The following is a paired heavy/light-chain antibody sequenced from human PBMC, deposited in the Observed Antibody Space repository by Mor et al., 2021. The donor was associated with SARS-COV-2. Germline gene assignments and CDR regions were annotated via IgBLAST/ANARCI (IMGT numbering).Light chain of an antibody. Sequence: SYELTQPPSVSVSPGQTASITCSGDKLGDKYACWYQQKPGQSPVVVMYQDSKRPSGTPERFSGSNSGNTATLTISGTQAMDEADYYCQAWDSSTVVFGGGTKLTVL. J-gene: IGLJ2*01. CDR1: KLGDKY. V-gene: IGLV3-1*01. CDR2: QDS. CDR3: QAWDSSTVV.
Heavy chain of an antibody. D-gene: IGHD3-10*01. Sequence: QVQLVQSGAEVKKPGASMKVSCKVSGYTLTELSIHWVRQAPGKGLEWMGGFDPEEGETGYAQKFQGRFTMTEDTSTDTAYMELSSLESEDTAVYYCAAFYVTVIRGVPRQFDYWGQGTLVTVSS. CDR2: FDPEEGET. J-gene: IGHJ4*02. V-gene: IGHV1-24*01. CDR3: AAFYVTVIRGVPRQFDY. CDR1: GYTLTELS.